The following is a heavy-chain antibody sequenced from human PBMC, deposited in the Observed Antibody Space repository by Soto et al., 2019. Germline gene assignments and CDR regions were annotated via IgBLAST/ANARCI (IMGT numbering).Heavy chain of an antibody. CDR2: IDYSGNI. D-gene: IGHD1-1*01. CDR3: ARHIHNQGFEYYFDS. J-gene: IGHJ4*02. Sequence: QLQLQESGPGLVKPSETLSLTCNVSGGSITSSGSVWGWIRQSPGKGLEWIGTIDYSGNIYYIPSLKSRITISVDTSKNQISLKLSSVTAADTAVYYCARHIHNQGFEYYFDSWGQGTLVTVSS. V-gene: IGHV4-39*01. CDR1: GGSITSSGSV.